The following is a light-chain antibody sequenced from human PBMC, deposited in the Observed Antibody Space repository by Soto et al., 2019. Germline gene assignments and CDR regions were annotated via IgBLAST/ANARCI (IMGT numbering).Light chain of an antibody. J-gene: IGLJ2*01. CDR1: SSDVGGYNY. V-gene: IGLV2-14*01. CDR2: EVS. CDR3: NSYSSSSSLVV. Sequence: QSALTQPASVSGSPGQSITISCTGTSSDVGGYNYVSWYQQHPGKAPKLMISEVSNRPSGVSNRFSGSKSGNTASLTISGLQAEDEADYYCNSYSSSSSLVVFGGGTKLTVL.